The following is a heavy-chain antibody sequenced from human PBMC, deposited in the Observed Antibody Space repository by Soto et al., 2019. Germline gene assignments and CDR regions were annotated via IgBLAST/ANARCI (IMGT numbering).Heavy chain of an antibody. Sequence: GESQKISSKGFGYSFSSYWIGWVRQMPGKGLEWMGFIYPEDSEVAYSPSFQGQVTISADKSTITAYLKWSSLKASDTAMYYCARHMGTGNPYYFSYGLDVWGQGTTVTVSS. J-gene: IGHJ6*02. CDR1: GYSFSSYW. CDR2: IYPEDSEV. CDR3: ARHMGTGNPYYFSYGLDV. V-gene: IGHV5-51*01. D-gene: IGHD7-27*01.